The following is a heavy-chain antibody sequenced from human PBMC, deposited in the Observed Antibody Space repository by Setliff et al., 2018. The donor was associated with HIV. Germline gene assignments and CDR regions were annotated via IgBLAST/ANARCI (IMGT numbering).Heavy chain of an antibody. J-gene: IGHJ4*02. CDR1: GGSISSSNNY. CDR3: ARQQTALFVDY. Sequence: SETLSLTCTVSGGSISSSNNYWGWIRRPPGKGLEWIGSIYYSGSTHYNPSLKSRVTMSVDTSKNQFSLKLTSVTAADMALYYCARQQTALFVDYWGQGTLVTVSS. V-gene: IGHV4-39*01. CDR2: IYYSGST. D-gene: IGHD2-21*02.